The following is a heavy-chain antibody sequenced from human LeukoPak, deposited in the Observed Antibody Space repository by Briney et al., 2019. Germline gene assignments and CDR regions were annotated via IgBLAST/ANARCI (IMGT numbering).Heavy chain of an antibody. D-gene: IGHD6-13*01. CDR2: INPKSGVT. V-gene: IGHV1-2*02. CDR1: GYVFTGYF. Sequence: ASVKVSCQASGYVFTGYFMHWVRQTPGQGLEWMGWINPKSGVTTYAQEFQGRVTMTRDTSTSTAYMEGNRLRSDDTAIYFCARVAAFIAAAELDYWGQGTPVIVSS. J-gene: IGHJ4*02. CDR3: ARVAAFIAAAELDY.